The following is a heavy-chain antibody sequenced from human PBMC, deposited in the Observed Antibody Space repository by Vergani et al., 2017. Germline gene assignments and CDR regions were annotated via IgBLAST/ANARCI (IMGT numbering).Heavy chain of an antibody. Sequence: QVQLQQWGAGLLKPSETLSLTCAVYGGSFSGYYWSWIRQPPGKGLEWIGEINHSGSTNYNPSLKSRVTISVDTSKNHFSLRLSSVTAADTAGYYCARGKGYYSSTSCHSGLDVWGQGTTVTVTS. V-gene: IGHV4-34*01. D-gene: IGHD2-2*01. J-gene: IGHJ6*02. CDR1: GGSFSGYY. CDR2: INHSGST. CDR3: ARGKGYYSSTSCHSGLDV.